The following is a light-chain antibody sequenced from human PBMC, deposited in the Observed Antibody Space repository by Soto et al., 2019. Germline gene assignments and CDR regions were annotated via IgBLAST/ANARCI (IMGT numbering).Light chain of an antibody. CDR2: GAS. V-gene: IGKV3-20*01. Sequence: EIVLTQSPGTLSLSPGERATLSCRASQSVSSSYLAWYQQKPGQAPRLLIYGASSRATGIPDRFSGSGSGTDFTLTISRLESEEFAVYYCHQYDSSPLTFGGGTKVEIK. CDR3: HQYDSSPLT. J-gene: IGKJ4*01. CDR1: QSVSSSY.